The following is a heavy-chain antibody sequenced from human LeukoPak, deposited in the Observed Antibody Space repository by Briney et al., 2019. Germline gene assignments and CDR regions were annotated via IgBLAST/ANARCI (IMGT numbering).Heavy chain of an antibody. V-gene: IGHV1-46*01. CDR2: INPSGGST. CDR3: ARVQSSSWYYMD. CDR1: GYTFTSYY. Sequence: ASVKVSCKXSGYTFTSYYMHWVRQAPGQGLEWMGIINPSGGSTSYAQKFQGRVTMTRDTSTSTVYKELSSLRSEDTAVYYCARVQSSSWYYMDWGQGTLVTVSS. J-gene: IGHJ4*02. D-gene: IGHD6-13*01.